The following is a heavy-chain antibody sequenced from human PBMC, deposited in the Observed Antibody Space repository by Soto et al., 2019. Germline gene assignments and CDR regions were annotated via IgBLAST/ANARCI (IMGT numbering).Heavy chain of an antibody. D-gene: IGHD6-6*01. CDR2: IIPIFGTA. Sequence: SVKVSCKASGGTFSSYAISWVRQAPGQGLEWMGGIIPIFGTANYAQKFQGRVTITADESTSTAYMELSSLRSEDTAVYYCASLMSSGYYYGMDVWAQRTTVTVSS. V-gene: IGHV1-69*13. CDR1: GGTFSSYA. CDR3: ASLMSSGYYYGMDV. J-gene: IGHJ6*02.